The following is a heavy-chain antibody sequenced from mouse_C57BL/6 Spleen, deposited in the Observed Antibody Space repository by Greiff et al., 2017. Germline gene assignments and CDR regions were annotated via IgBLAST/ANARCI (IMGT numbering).Heavy chain of an antibody. V-gene: IGHV1-69*01. D-gene: IGHD2-5*01. CDR2: IDPSGSYT. CDR1: GYTFTSYW. CDR3: ARGDSNCIYAMDY. J-gene: IGHJ4*01. Sequence: QVQLQQPGAELVMPGASVKLSCTASGYTFTSYWMHWVKQRPGQGLEWIGEIDPSGSYTNYNQKFKGKSTLTVDKTSSTAYMQLSSLTAEDSAVYYYARGDSNCIYAMDYWGQGTSVTVSS.